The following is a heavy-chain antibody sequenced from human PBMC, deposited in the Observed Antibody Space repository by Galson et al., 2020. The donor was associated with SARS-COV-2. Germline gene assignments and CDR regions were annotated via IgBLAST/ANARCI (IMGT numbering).Heavy chain of an antibody. V-gene: IGHV4-59*01. D-gene: IGHD3-10*01. J-gene: IGHJ5*02. CDR3: ARATPMVRGVIRWFDP. Sequence: SETLSLTCTVSGGSISSYYWSWIRQPPGKGLEWIGYIYYSGSTNYNPSLKSRVTISVDTSKNQFSLKLSSVTAADTAVYYCARATPMVRGVIRWFDPWGQGTLVTVSS. CDR2: IYYSGST. CDR1: GGSISSYY.